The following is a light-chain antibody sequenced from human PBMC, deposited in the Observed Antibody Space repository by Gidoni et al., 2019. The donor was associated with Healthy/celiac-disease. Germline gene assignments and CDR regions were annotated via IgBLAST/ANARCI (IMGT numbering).Light chain of an antibody. Sequence: DIVMTQSPDSLAVSLGERATINCKSSQSVLYSSNNKNYLAWYQQKPGQPPKLLIYWASTRESVVPDRFSGSGSGTDFTLTISSLQAEDVAVYYCQQYDSTYTFXXXTKLEIK. CDR3: QQYDSTYT. J-gene: IGKJ2*01. CDR2: WAS. CDR1: QSVLYSSNNKNY. V-gene: IGKV4-1*01.